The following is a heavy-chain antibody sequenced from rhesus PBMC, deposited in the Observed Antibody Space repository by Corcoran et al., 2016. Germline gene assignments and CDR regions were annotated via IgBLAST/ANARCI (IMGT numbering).Heavy chain of an antibody. CDR1: GGPFSGYY. D-gene: IGHD2-27*01. CDR2: ISGSSGST. J-gene: IGHJ1*01. CDR3: AGSYSYCSGIYCYKAVEF. Sequence: QVQLQESGPGLVKPSETLSLTCAVSGGPFSGYYWGWIRQPPGKGLEWIGYISGSSGSTDYNPSRKSRVTVSTDTSKNQFSLRLSSVTAADTAVYYCAGSYSYCSGIYCYKAVEFWGQGALVTVSA. V-gene: IGHV4-165*01.